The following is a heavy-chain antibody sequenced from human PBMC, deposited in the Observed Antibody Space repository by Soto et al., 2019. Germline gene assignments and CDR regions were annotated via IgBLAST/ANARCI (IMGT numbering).Heavy chain of an antibody. V-gene: IGHV3-23*01. CDR1: GFTFSSYA. CDR3: ACPGDFWSGWNRRGYFDY. CDR2: ISGSGGST. J-gene: IGHJ4*02. Sequence: GGSLRLSCAASGFTFSSYAMSWVRQAPGKGLEWVSAISGSGGSTYYADSVKGRFTISRDNSKNTLYLQMNSLRAEDTAVYYCACPGDFWSGWNRRGYFDYWGQGTLVTVSS. D-gene: IGHD3-3*01.